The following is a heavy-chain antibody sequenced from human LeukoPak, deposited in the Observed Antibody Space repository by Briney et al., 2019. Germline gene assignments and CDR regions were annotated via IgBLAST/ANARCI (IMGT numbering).Heavy chain of an antibody. D-gene: IGHD6-19*01. CDR3: AKRSQWPTTPRAGDFDY. J-gene: IGHJ4*02. V-gene: IGHV3-23*01. CDR1: GFTFSSYA. CDR2: ISGSGGST. Sequence: PGGSLRLSCAASGFTFSSYAMSWVRQAPGKGLEWVSAISGSGGSTCYADSVKGRFTISRDNSKNTLYLQMNSLRAEDTAVYYCAKRSQWPTTPRAGDFDYWGQGTLVTVSS.